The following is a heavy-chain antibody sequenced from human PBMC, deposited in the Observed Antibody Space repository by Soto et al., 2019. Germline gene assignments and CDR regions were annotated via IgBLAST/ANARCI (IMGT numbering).Heavy chain of an antibody. CDR2: ISKDGGSK. CDR3: TAAVATGY. CDR1: GFTFSNYG. V-gene: IGHV3-30*03. D-gene: IGHD6-19*01. Sequence: QVQLVESGGGVVQPGRSLRLSCAASGFTFSNYGMHWVRQAPGKGLEWVAAISKDGGSKVYADSVKGRFTISKDNSKNTLYLQMDSLRGDDTGVYYCTAAVATGYWGQGTLVTVSS. J-gene: IGHJ4*02.